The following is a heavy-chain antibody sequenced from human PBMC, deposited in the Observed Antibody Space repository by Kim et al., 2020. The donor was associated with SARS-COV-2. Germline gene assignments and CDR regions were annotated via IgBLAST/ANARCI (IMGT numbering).Heavy chain of an antibody. CDR3: ARLGGYYYYYGMDV. CDR2: INHSGST. CDR1: GGSFSGYY. V-gene: IGHV4-34*01. D-gene: IGHD2-15*01. Sequence: SETLSLTCAVYGGSFSGYYWSWIRQPPGKGLEWIGEINHSGSTNYNPSLKSRVTISVDTSKNQFSLKLSSVTAADTAVYYCARLGGYYYYYGMDVWGQGTTVTVSS. J-gene: IGHJ6*02.